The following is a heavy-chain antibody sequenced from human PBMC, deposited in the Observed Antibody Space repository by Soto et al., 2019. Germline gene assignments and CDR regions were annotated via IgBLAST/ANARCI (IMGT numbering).Heavy chain of an antibody. V-gene: IGHV1-8*01. J-gene: IGHJ3*01. CDR1: GYTLTSYD. D-gene: IGHD3-10*01. CDR2: MNPNSGNT. Sequence: QVQLVQCGAEVKKPGASVKVSCKAPGYTLTSYDINWVRQATGQGLEWRGWMNPNSGNTGYAQKFQGRFTMTRNTAISTAYMQLSSLRSEETAVYYCARGGVAFDLWGQGTMVTVSS. CDR3: ARGGVAFDL.